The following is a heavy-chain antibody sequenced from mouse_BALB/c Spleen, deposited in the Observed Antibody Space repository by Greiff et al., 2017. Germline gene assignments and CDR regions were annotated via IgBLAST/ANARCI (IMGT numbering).Heavy chain of an antibody. J-gene: IGHJ3*01. CDR2: ISSGSSTI. V-gene: IGHV5-17*02. CDR1: GFTFSSFG. CDR3: ARGDYDYDVPFAY. Sequence: EVMLVESGGGLVQPGGSRKLSCAASGFTFSSFGMHWVRQAPEKGLEWVAYISSGSSTIYYADTVKGRFTISRDNPKNTLFLQMTSLRSEDTAMYYCARGDYDYDVPFAYWGQGTLVTVSA. D-gene: IGHD2-4*01.